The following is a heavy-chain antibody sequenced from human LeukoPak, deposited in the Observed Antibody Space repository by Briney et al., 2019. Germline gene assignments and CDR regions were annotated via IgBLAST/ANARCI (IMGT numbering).Heavy chain of an antibody. Sequence: SQTLSLTCAISGDSVSSNSAAWNWIRQSPSRGLEWLGRTYYRSKWYNDYAVSVKSRITINPDTSKNQFSLQLSSVTAADTAVYYCARRSPSSSWYWDYWGQGTLVTVSS. CDR1: GDSVSSNSAA. V-gene: IGHV6-1*01. J-gene: IGHJ4*02. CDR3: ARRSPSSSWYWDY. D-gene: IGHD6-13*01. CDR2: TYYRSKWYN.